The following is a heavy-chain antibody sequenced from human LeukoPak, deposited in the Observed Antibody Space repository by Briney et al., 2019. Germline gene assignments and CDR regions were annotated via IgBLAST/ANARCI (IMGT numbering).Heavy chain of an antibody. J-gene: IGHJ4*02. CDR1: GFTFSSYA. V-gene: IGHV3-23*01. CDR2: ISGSGGST. Sequence: GGSLRLSCAASGFTFSSYAMSWVRQAPGKGLEWVSTISGSGGSTYYADSVKGRFTISRDNSKNTLYLQMNSLRAEDTAVYYCAKGSLSWCPGSIDYWGQGTLVTVSS. D-gene: IGHD6-13*01. CDR3: AKGSLSWCPGSIDY.